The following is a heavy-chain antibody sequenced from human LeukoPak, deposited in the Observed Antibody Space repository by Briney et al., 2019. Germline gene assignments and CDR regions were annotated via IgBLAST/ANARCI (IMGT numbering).Heavy chain of an antibody. CDR2: IIPIFGTA. Sequence: ASVKVSCKASGYIFTTHGISWLRRAPGQGLEWMGGIIPIFGTANYAQKFQGRVTITADESTSTAYMELSSLRSEDTAVYYCARNEVTMVRGVIKAAFDYWGQGTLVTVSS. CDR3: ARNEVTMVRGVIKAAFDY. V-gene: IGHV1-69*13. D-gene: IGHD3-10*01. CDR1: GYIFTTHG. J-gene: IGHJ4*02.